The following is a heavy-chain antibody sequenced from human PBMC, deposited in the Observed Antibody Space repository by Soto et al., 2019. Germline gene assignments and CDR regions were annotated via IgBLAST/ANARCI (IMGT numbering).Heavy chain of an antibody. CDR2: IIPILGIA. V-gene: IGHV1-69*08. CDR1: GGTFSSYT. Sequence: QVQLVQSGAEVKKPGSSVKVSCKASGGTFSSYTISWVRQAPGQGLEWMGRIIPILGIANYAQKFQGRVTITADKSTSTAYMELSSRRSEDTAVYYCAREGVTTVTTGAEYFQHWGQGTLVTVSS. D-gene: IGHD4-17*01. J-gene: IGHJ1*01. CDR3: AREGVTTVTTGAEYFQH.